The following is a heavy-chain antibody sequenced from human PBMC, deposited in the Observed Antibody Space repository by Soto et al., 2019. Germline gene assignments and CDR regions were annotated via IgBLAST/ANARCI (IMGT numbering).Heavy chain of an antibody. D-gene: IGHD3-10*01. CDR2: IKSKTDGGTT. CDR1: GFTFSNAW. CDR3: TTALGKYGSGSYKAFDI. V-gene: IGHV3-15*01. Sequence: GGSLRLSCAASGFTFSNAWMSWVRQAPGKGLEWVGRIKSKTDGGTTDYAAPVKGRFTISRDDSKNTLYLQMNSLKTEDTAVYYCTTALGKYGSGSYKAFDIWGQGTMVTVSS. J-gene: IGHJ3*02.